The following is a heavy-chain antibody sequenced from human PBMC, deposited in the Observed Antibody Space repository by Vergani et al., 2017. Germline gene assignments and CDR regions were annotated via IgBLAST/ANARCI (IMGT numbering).Heavy chain of an antibody. CDR1: GGSISSSSYY. CDR2: IYYSGST. V-gene: IGHV4-39*01. D-gene: IGHD3-9*01. CDR3: ARLPDYDILTGYSFWAQIDAFDI. J-gene: IGHJ3*02. Sequence: QLQLQESGPGLVKPSETLSLTCTVSGGSISSSSYYWGWIRQPPGKGLEWIGSIYYSGSTSYNPSLKSRVTISVDTSKNQFSLKLSSVTAADTAVYYCARLPDYDILTGYSFWAQIDAFDIWGQGTMVTVSS.